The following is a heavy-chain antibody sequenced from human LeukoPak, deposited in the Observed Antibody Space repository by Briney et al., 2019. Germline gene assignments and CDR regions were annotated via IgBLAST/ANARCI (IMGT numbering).Heavy chain of an antibody. V-gene: IGHV3-9*03. CDR1: GFTFDDYA. Sequence: GGSLRLSCVASGFTFDDYAMHWVRQAPGKGLEWVSGISWNSGNIGYGDSVKGRFTISRDNAKNSLYLQMNSLRAEDMALYYCAKVLAAAGTKQFDDASDGWGQATMVIV. CDR3: AKVLAAAGTKQFDDASDG. J-gene: IGHJ3*01. D-gene: IGHD6-13*01. CDR2: ISWNSGNI.